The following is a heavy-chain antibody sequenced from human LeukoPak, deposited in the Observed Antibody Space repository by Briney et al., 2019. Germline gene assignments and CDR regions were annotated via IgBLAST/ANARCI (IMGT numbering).Heavy chain of an antibody. D-gene: IGHD3-22*01. Sequence: GASVKVSCKASGYTFTGYYMHWVRQAPGQGLEWMGWINPNSGGTNYAQKFQGWVTMTRDTSISTAYMELSRLRSDDTAVYYCARGFDSSGYYLKYFQHWGQGTLVTVSS. CDR1: GYTFTGYY. J-gene: IGHJ1*01. V-gene: IGHV1-2*04. CDR3: ARGFDSSGYYLKYFQH. CDR2: INPNSGGT.